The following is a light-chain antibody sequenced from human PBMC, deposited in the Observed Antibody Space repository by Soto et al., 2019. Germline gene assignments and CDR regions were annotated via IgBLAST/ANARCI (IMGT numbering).Light chain of an antibody. Sequence: EIVLTQSPATLSLSPGERATLSCRASQSVSRYLAWYQQKPGQAPRLRIFDASNRATGIPARLSGSGSGKDFTLTISSLESEDFAVYYCQQRTNCVTFGQGKRLAIK. CDR2: DAS. V-gene: IGKV3-11*01. J-gene: IGKJ5*01. CDR1: QSVSRY. CDR3: QQRTNCVT.